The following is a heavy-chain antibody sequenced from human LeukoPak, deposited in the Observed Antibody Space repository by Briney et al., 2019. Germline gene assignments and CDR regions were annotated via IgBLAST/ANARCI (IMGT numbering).Heavy chain of an antibody. D-gene: IGHD1-1*01. V-gene: IGHV4-59*01. CDR1: GESISGFY. J-gene: IGHJ3*02. CDR3: ARVEDAFDI. CDR2: IYYSGST. Sequence: SETLSLTCTVSGESISGFYWTWIRQPPGKGLEWIGYIYYSGSTNYNPSLKSRVTISVDTSKNQFSLKLSSVTAADTAVYYCARVEDAFDIWGQGTMVTVSS.